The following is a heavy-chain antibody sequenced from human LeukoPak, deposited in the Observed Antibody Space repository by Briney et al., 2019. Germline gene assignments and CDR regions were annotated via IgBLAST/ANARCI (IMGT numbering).Heavy chain of an antibody. Sequence: ASVKVSCKASGGTFSSYAISWVRQAPGQGLEWMGWINPNSGGTNYAQKFQGRVTMTRDTSISTAYMELSRLRSDDTAVYYCARLGIVGATGAFDIWGQGTMVTVSS. J-gene: IGHJ3*02. V-gene: IGHV1-2*02. CDR1: GGTFSSYA. D-gene: IGHD1-26*01. CDR2: INPNSGGT. CDR3: ARLGIVGATGAFDI.